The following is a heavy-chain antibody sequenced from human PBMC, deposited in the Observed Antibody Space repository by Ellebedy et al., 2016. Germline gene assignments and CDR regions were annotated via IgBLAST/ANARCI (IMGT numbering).Heavy chain of an antibody. CDR3: ARLRGFGVRNWFDP. CDR1: GGSISSSSYF. Sequence: SETLSLTCTVSGGSISSSSYFWGWIRQPPGKGLEWIGSIYYSGSTYYNPSLKSRVTISVDTSKNQFPLRLSSVTAADTAVYYCARLRGFGVRNWFDPWGQGTLVTVSS. CDR2: IYYSGST. J-gene: IGHJ5*02. D-gene: IGHD3-10*01. V-gene: IGHV4-39*01.